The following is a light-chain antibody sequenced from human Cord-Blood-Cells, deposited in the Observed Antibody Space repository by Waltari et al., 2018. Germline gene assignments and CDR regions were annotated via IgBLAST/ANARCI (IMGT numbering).Light chain of an antibody. CDR1: SSDVGGYNY. J-gene: IGLJ3*02. Sequence: QSALTQPRSVSGSPGQSVTISCTGTSSDVGGYNYVSWYQQHPGKAPKLMIYDVSKRPSGAPDRFSGSKSGNTASLTISGLQAEDEAGYYCCSYAGSYTWVFGGGTKLTVL. CDR3: CSYAGSYTWV. CDR2: DVS. V-gene: IGLV2-11*01.